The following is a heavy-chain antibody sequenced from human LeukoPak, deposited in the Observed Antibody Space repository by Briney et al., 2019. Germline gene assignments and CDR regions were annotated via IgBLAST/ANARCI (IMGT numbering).Heavy chain of an antibody. CDR3: ARHNRPAWFDP. CDR1: GFTFSTYS. D-gene: IGHD1-14*01. J-gene: IGHJ5*02. Sequence: GGSLRLSCAASGFTFSTYSMNWVRQAPGKGLEWVSYISTGSTTIYYADSVKGRFTISRDNAKNSLFLQMNSLRAEDTAVYYCARHNRPAWFDPWGQGTLVTVSS. CDR2: ISTGSTTI. V-gene: IGHV3-48*04.